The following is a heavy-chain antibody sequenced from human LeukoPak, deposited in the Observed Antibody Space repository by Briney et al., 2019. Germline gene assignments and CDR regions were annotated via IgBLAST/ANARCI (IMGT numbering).Heavy chain of an antibody. D-gene: IGHD3-22*01. CDR1: GFTFSSYG. Sequence: GRSLRLSCAASGFTFSSYGMHWVRQAPGKGLEWVAVIWYDGSNKYYADSVKGRFTISRDNSKNTLYLQMNSLKTEDTAVYYCTTDRMIVVVAVDYWGQGTLVTVSS. V-gene: IGHV3-33*01. CDR2: IWYDGSNK. CDR3: TTDRMIVVVAVDY. J-gene: IGHJ4*02.